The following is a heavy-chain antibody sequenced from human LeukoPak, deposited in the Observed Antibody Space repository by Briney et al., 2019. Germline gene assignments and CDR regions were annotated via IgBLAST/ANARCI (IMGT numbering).Heavy chain of an antibody. CDR3: ARETGPATRVLDY. CDR1: GGSISSYY. Sequence: SETLSFTCTVSGGSISSYYWSWIRQPPGKGLEWIGYIYYSGSTNYNPSLKSRVTISVDTSKNQFSLKLSSVTAADTAVYYCARETGPATRVLDYWGQGTLVTVSS. J-gene: IGHJ4*02. D-gene: IGHD5-24*01. V-gene: IGHV4-59*08. CDR2: IYYSGST.